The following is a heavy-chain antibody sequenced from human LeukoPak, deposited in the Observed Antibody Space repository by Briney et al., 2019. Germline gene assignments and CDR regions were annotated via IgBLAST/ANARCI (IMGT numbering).Heavy chain of an antibody. CDR2: ISSSSSYI. Sequence: GGSLRLSCAASGFTFSSYSMNWVRQAPGKGLEWVSSISSSSSYIYYADSVKGRFTISRDDAKNSLYLQMNSLRAEDTAVYYCARDTGAYYDSGGLDYWGQGTLVTVSS. CDR3: ARDTGAYYDSGGLDY. J-gene: IGHJ4*02. CDR1: GFTFSSYS. V-gene: IGHV3-21*01. D-gene: IGHD3-22*01.